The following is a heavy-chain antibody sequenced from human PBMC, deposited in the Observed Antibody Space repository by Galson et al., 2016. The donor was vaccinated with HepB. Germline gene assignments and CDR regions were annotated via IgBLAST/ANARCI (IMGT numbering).Heavy chain of an antibody. V-gene: IGHV3-64*02. J-gene: IGHJ4*02. Sequence: SLRLSCAASRFTFGSYSMHWVRQAPGQGLEYVSATNGDGDRRYYADSVKGRFTISRDNSKNMLYLRMDSLRSEDMAVYYCARVGSGYDYWGQGTLVTVSS. CDR3: ARVGSGYDY. D-gene: IGHD2-2*03. CDR1: RFTFGSYS. CDR2: TNGDGDRR.